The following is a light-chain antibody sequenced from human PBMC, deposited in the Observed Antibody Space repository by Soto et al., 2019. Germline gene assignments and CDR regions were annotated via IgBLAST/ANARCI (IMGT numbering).Light chain of an antibody. CDR1: QYISNW. Sequence: DIQMTQSPSALSASVGDRVIITCRASQYISNWVAWYQQKPGKAPKLLIYDASTLESGVPSRFSGSSSGTEFTLTISSLQPDDFATYYCQQYNSFSGTFGGGTKVE. CDR2: DAS. V-gene: IGKV1-5*01. CDR3: QQYNSFSGT. J-gene: IGKJ4*01.